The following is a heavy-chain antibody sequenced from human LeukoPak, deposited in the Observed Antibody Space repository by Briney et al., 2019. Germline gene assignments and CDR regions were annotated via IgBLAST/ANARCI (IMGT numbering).Heavy chain of an antibody. D-gene: IGHD2-15*01. J-gene: IGHJ4*02. CDR3: AKANEDIVVVVAATWDY. Sequence: QAGGSLRLSCAASGFTFSSYAMSWVRQAPGKGLEWVSAISGSGGSTYYADSVKGRFTISRDNSKNTLYLQMNSLRAEDTAVYYCAKANEDIVVVVAATWDYWGQGTLVTVSS. V-gene: IGHV3-23*01. CDR1: GFTFSSYA. CDR2: ISGSGGST.